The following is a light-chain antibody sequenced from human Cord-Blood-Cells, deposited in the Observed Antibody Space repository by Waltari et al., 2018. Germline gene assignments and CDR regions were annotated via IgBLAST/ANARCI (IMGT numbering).Light chain of an antibody. V-gene: IGLV2-14*01. CDR3: SSYTSSSTYV. CDR1: SSDVGGYNY. J-gene: IGLJ1*01. Sequence: QSALTQPASVSGSPGQSITISCTGTSSDVGGYNYVSWYQQHPGKAPKLMIYDVSKRPSGRSDLFSCSTSGNAASLTISGLQAEDEADYYCSSYTSSSTYVFRTGTKVTVL. CDR2: DVS.